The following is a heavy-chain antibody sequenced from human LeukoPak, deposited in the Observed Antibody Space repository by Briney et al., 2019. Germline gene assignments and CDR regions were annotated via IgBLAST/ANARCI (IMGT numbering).Heavy chain of an antibody. Sequence: ASVKVSCKASGYTFTSYDINWVRQATGQGLEWMGWMNPNSGNTGYAQKFQGRVTMTRNTSISTAYMELSSLRSEDTAVYYCARAAKWPRRFDYWGQGTLATVSS. J-gene: IGHJ4*02. CDR1: GYTFTSYD. V-gene: IGHV1-8*01. CDR2: MNPNSGNT. CDR3: ARAAKWPRRFDY. D-gene: IGHD5-12*01.